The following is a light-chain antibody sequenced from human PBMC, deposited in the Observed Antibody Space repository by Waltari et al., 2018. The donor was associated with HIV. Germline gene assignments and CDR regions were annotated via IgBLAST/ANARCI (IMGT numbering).Light chain of an antibody. CDR1: QNIKTL. J-gene: IGKJ5*01. CDR2: GVS. CDR3: QQTYSVSIT. V-gene: IGKV1-39*01. Sequence: QLTQSPSSLSASLGDKVTITCLASQNIKTLLNWYQMRPGKAPRLLIYGVSGLPAGVPSRFTGGGSGSDFTLTINNLQPEDFASYFCQQTYSVSITFGPGTRVEI.